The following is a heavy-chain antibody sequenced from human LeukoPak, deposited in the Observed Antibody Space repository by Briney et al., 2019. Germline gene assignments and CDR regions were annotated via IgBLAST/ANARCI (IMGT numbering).Heavy chain of an antibody. CDR1: GFTFSSYT. D-gene: IGHD5-18*01. CDR3: ARDDSYGYHVY. CDR2: ITSSGSSI. V-gene: IGHV3-48*04. Sequence: GGSLRLSCAASGFTFSSYTMNWVRQAPGKGLEWVSYITSSGSSIHYADSVKRRFTISRDNAKNSLYLQMNSLRAEDTAVYYCARDDSYGYHVYWGQGTLVTVSS. J-gene: IGHJ4*02.